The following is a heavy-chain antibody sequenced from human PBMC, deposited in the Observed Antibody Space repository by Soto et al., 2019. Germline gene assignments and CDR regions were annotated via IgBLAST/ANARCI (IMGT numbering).Heavy chain of an antibody. J-gene: IGHJ4*02. V-gene: IGHV3-43*01. CDR2: ISWDGGST. CDR3: AKDDSSSWSFDY. CDR1: GFTFDDYT. D-gene: IGHD6-13*01. Sequence: GGSLRLSCAASGFTFDDYTMHWVRQAPGKGLEWVSLISWDGGSTYYADSVKGRFTISRDNSKNSLYLQMNSLRTEDTALYYCAKDDSSSWSFDYWGQGTLVTVSS.